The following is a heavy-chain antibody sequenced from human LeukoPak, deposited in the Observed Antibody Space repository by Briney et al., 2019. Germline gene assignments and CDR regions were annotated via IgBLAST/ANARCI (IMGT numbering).Heavy chain of an antibody. D-gene: IGHD3-22*01. CDR3: ARARYDSSGYEYFDY. CDR2: IYYSGST. CDR1: GGSISRYN. Sequence: SENLSPTCTVTGGSISRYNWSWIRQHPGKGLEWIGSIYYSGSTNHRPSLKRRVTISVDASKNQFSLKLISVPAADAAVFYCARARYDSSGYEYFDYWGQGTLVTVSS. J-gene: IGHJ4*02. V-gene: IGHV4-59*01.